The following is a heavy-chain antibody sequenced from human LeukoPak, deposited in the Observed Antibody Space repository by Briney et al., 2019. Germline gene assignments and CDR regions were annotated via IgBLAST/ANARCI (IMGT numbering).Heavy chain of an antibody. CDR1: GGSISSGSYY. D-gene: IGHD3-3*01. V-gene: IGHV4-61*02. CDR2: IYTSGST. J-gene: IGHJ4*02. CDR3: ARGVVHIGRVWYFDY. Sequence: SETLSLTCTVSGGSISSGSYYWSWIRQPAGKGLEWIGRIYTSGSTNYNPSLKSRVTISVDTSKNQFSLKLSSVTAADTAVYYCARGVVHIGRVWYFDYWGQGTLVTVSS.